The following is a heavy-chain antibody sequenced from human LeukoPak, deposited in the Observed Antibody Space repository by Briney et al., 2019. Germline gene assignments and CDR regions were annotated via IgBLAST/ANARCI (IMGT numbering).Heavy chain of an antibody. Sequence: SVKVSCKASGYTFTGYYMHWVRQAPGQGLEWMGWINPNSGGTNYAQKFQGGVTMTRDTSISTAYMELSRLRSDDTAVYYCARPYYYGSGSHLDYWGQGTLVTVSS. CDR1: GYTFTGYY. J-gene: IGHJ4*02. V-gene: IGHV1-2*02. D-gene: IGHD3-10*01. CDR2: INPNSGGT. CDR3: ARPYYYGSGSHLDY.